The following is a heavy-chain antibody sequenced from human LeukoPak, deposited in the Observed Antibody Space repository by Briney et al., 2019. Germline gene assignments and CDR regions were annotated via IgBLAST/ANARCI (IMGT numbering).Heavy chain of an antibody. D-gene: IGHD1-26*01. V-gene: IGHV3-30*02. CDR3: ARDGVAELMSALDY. Sequence: GGSLRLSCVASGFTFSYNGMHWVRQAPGKGLEWVAFIRYDGSNKYYADSVKDRFTISRDNSKNTLYLQMNSLRAEDTAVYYCARDGVAELMSALDYWGQGILVTVSS. J-gene: IGHJ4*02. CDR2: IRYDGSNK. CDR1: GFTFSYNG.